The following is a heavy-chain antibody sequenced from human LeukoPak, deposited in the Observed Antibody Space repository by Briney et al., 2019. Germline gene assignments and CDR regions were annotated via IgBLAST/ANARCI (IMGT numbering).Heavy chain of an antibody. D-gene: IGHD3-22*01. CDR2: VIAIFGRV. J-gene: IGHJ4*02. CDR3: ARGELGDSSGFSFFDY. V-gene: IGHV1-69*05. Sequence: GASVKVSCKASRGTFSSYGISWVRQAPGQGLEWMGGVIAIFGRVKYGQKFQGRATITTDESTSTAYMELSSLTSEDTGVYYCARGELGDSSGFSFFDYWGQGTLVNVSS. CDR1: RGTFSSYG.